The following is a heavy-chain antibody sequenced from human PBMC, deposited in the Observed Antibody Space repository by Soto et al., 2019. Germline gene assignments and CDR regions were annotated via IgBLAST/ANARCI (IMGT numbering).Heavy chain of an antibody. V-gene: IGHV4-59*01. D-gene: IGHD2-21*02. Sequence: PSETLSLTCSVSGGSIRNVYWSWIRHSPAKRLEWIGFIFHSGNAKYNPSLKSRVTMSIDTSRNQISLSLDSVTAADTASYFCARAHAPALPFQSWRQGTLVNVGS. CDR2: IFHSGNA. J-gene: IGHJ5*01. CDR3: ARAHAPALPFQS. CDR1: GGSIRNVY.